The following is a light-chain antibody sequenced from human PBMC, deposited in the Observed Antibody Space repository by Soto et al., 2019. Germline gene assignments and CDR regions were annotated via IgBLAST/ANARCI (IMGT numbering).Light chain of an antibody. V-gene: IGKV4-1*01. J-gene: IGKJ4*01. CDR3: HQCSSSPFT. CDR2: WAS. Sequence: DIVMTQSPDSLAVSLGERATINCKSSQSMLYSSNNRNYLSWYQQKPGQAPKVLIYWASTRESGVPDRFSVSRSGADFSLSISRLQADDVAVYYCHQCSSSPFTFGGGTKVEIK. CDR1: QSMLYSSNNRNY.